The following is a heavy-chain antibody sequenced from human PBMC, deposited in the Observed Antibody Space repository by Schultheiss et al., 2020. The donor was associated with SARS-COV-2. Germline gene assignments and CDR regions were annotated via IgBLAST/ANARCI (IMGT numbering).Heavy chain of an antibody. CDR1: GYTFTVHY. D-gene: IGHD1-26*01. Sequence: GESLKISCTTSGYTFTVHYMHWVRQAPGQGLEWMGWISAYNGNTNYAQKLQGRVTMTTDTSTSTAYMELRSLRSDDTAVYYCANSGSYLSYFDYWGQGTLVTVSS. CDR3: ANSGSYLSYFDY. J-gene: IGHJ4*02. V-gene: IGHV1-18*04. CDR2: ISAYNGNT.